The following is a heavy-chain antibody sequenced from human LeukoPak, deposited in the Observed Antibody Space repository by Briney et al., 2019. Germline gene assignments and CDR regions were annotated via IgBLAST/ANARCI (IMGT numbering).Heavy chain of an antibody. Sequence: PGGSLRLSCSASGFTFSSYAMHWVRQAPGKGLEYVSAISSNGGSTYYADSVKGRFTISRDNSKNTLYLQMSSLRAEDTAVYYCVGIAFKPYFDYWGQGTLVTVSS. D-gene: IGHD2-21*01. CDR3: VGIAFKPYFDY. CDR2: ISSNGGST. J-gene: IGHJ4*02. CDR1: GFTFSSYA. V-gene: IGHV3-64D*06.